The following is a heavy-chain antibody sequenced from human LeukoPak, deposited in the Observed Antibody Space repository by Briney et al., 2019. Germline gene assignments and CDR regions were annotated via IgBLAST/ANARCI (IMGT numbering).Heavy chain of an antibody. V-gene: IGHV3-9*01. CDR1: GFTFDDYA. CDR2: ISWNSGSI. Sequence: PGGSLRLSCAAPGFTFDDYAMHWVRQAPGKGLEWVSGISWNSGSIGYADSVKGRFTISRDNAKNSLYLQMNSLRAEDTALYYCAKDISGEVGATITWGQGTLVTVSS. CDR3: AKDISGEVGATIT. D-gene: IGHD1-26*01. J-gene: IGHJ5*02.